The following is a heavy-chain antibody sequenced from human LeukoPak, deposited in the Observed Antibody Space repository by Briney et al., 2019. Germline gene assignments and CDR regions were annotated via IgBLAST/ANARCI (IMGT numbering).Heavy chain of an antibody. V-gene: IGHV1-18*04. CDR2: ISAYNGNT. CDR3: ARGTAMSFLYYFDY. J-gene: IGHJ4*02. CDR1: GYTFTSYG. Sequence: GASVKVSCKASGYTFTSYGISWVRQAPGQGLEWMGWISAYNGNTNYAQKLQGRVTMTTDTSTSTAYMELRSLRSDGTAVYYCARGTAMSFLYYFDYWGQGTLVTVSS. D-gene: IGHD5-18*01.